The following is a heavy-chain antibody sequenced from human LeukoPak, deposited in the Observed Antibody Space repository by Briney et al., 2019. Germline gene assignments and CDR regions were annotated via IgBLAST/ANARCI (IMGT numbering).Heavy chain of an antibody. Sequence: GGSLRLSCAASGFILSNHWMTWVRQAPGKGPEWVANMNKDGSEEYYVDSVKGRFTIFKDTAKNSLYLQMNNLRVEDTALYYCARNNDMDVWGQGTTVVVSS. CDR3: ARNNDMDV. CDR1: GFILSNHW. CDR2: MNKDGSEE. V-gene: IGHV3-7*03. D-gene: IGHD1/OR15-1a*01. J-gene: IGHJ6*02.